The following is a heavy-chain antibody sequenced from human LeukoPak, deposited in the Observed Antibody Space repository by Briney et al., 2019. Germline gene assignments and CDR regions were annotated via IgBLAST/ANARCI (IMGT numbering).Heavy chain of an antibody. Sequence: PGGSLRLSCAASGFTFNTYAMSWVRQAPGKGLEWVAAISGSGTGTYYADSVQGRFTISRDNSKNTLYLQMNSLRAEDTAVYYCAREGSDSDAFDIWGQGTMVTVSS. V-gene: IGHV3-23*01. CDR2: ISGSGTGT. J-gene: IGHJ3*02. CDR3: AREGSDSDAFDI. D-gene: IGHD6-6*01. CDR1: GFTFNTYA.